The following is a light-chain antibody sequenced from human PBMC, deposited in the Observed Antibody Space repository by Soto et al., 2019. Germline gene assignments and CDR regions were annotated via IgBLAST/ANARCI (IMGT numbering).Light chain of an antibody. J-gene: IGKJ1*01. CDR1: QSVSSK. V-gene: IGKV3-15*01. CDR3: QHYSTWRWT. CDR2: GAS. Sequence: EIVMTQSPATLSVSPGERATLSCRASQSVSSKLAWYQQKPGQGPRLLIYGASTRATSIPARFSGSGSGTEFTLTITSLQSEDFAVYYCQHYSTWRWTFGQGTKVEIK.